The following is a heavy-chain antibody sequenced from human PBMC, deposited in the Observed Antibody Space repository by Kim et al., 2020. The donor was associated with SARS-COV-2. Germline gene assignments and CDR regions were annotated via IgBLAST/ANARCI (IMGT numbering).Heavy chain of an antibody. CDR1: GFTFTAYY. D-gene: IGHD1-7*01. V-gene: IGHV1-2*02. J-gene: IGHJ4*02. CDR2: INLKTGGA. CDR3: AKESYNWYYEH. Sequence: ASVKVSCKTSGFTFTAYYMHWVRQAPGQGLEWMGWINLKTGGANYAQKFQGRVTMTRDASITTAYMELNSLVSDDTGVYYCAKESYNWYYEHWGKGTLV.